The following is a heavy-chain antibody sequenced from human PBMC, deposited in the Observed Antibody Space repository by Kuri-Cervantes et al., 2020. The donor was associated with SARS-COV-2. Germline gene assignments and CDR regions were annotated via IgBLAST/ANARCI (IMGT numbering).Heavy chain of an antibody. Sequence: GSLRLSCTVSGGSISSYSWRWIRQPPGKGLEWIGYIYYSGSTNYNPSLKSRVTISVDTSKNQFSLKLSSVTAADTAVYYCAHLEGYYDSSGYYDYWGQGTLVTVSS. CDR3: AHLEGYYDSSGYYDY. J-gene: IGHJ4*02. CDR2: IYYSGST. CDR1: GGSISSYS. V-gene: IGHV4-59*01. D-gene: IGHD3-22*01.